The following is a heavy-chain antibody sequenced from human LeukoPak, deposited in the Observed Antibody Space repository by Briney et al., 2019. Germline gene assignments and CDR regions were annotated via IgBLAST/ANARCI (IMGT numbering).Heavy chain of an antibody. D-gene: IGHD3-9*01. CDR1: GFTFSDYS. CDR3: ASALNKYYDTLTAYRY. V-gene: IGHV3-11*04. J-gene: IGHJ4*02. Sequence: GGSLRLSCAASGFTFSDYSMSWIRQAPGKGLECVSHITSSGSSTDYGDSVKGRFTISRDNAKDSLFLEMNSLRVEDTAVYYCASALNKYYDTLTAYRYWGQGTRVTVSS. CDR2: ITSSGSST.